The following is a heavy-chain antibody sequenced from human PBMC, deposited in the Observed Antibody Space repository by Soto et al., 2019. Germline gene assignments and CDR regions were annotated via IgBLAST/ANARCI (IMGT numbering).Heavy chain of an antibody. CDR2: IYYSGST. J-gene: IGHJ4*02. D-gene: IGHD3-10*01. Sequence: PSETLSLTWIVSAGSISGLSGSWIRQSPGKAPEGIGYIYYSGSTNYNPSLKSRVAMSVDTSNNQFSLRLSSVTAADTAVYICARGPHYYGSTSLYKFRSGFDSWGQGTLVTVSS. CDR3: ARGPHYYGSTSLYKFRSGFDS. V-gene: IGHV4-59*08. CDR1: AGSISGLS.